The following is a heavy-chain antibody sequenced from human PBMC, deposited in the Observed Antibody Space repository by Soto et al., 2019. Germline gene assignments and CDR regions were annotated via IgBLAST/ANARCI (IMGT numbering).Heavy chain of an antibody. V-gene: IGHV1-18*01. CDR2: ISAYNGNT. Sequence: QVQLVQSGAEVKKPGASVKVSCKASGYTFTRYGISWVRQAPGQGLEWMGWISAYNGNTNYAQKLQGRVTMPTDTSTSTAYMELRSLRSDDTAVYYCARAWGYYDSSGYYTNWFDPWGQGTLVTVSS. CDR1: GYTFTRYG. D-gene: IGHD3-22*01. J-gene: IGHJ5*02. CDR3: ARAWGYYDSSGYYTNWFDP.